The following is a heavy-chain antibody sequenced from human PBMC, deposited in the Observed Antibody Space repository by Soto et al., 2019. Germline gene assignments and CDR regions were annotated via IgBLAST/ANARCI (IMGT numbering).Heavy chain of an antibody. V-gene: IGHV1-2*02. CDR3: ARGGGVGVAGSAAFYM. CDR2: INPATGAA. Sequence: QLHLVQSGAVVKKPGASVTVSCSASGYPVTAYYMHWVRQAPGRGLEWMGGINPATGAAKYTQTFRGRVTRTRGPSTRKVLMELSGPTSEDTAVFYCARGGGVGVAGSAAFYMWGQGTLVTVSS. D-gene: IGHD3-3*01. J-gene: IGHJ3*02. CDR1: GYPVTAYY.